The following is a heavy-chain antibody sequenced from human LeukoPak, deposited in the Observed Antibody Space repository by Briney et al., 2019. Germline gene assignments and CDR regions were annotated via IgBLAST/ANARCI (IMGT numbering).Heavy chain of an antibody. J-gene: IGHJ5*02. V-gene: IGHV3-11*04. Sequence: GGSLRLSCAASGVTFTDYYMTCVRQAPGKGVEWVSYLSGSGDTIFYADSVKGRFTISRDNAKNSLYLQMNSLRAEDTAVYYCVRVSGWPNWFDPWGQGTLVTVSS. CDR2: LSGSGDTI. CDR1: GVTFTDYY. CDR3: VRVSGWPNWFDP. D-gene: IGHD2-15*01.